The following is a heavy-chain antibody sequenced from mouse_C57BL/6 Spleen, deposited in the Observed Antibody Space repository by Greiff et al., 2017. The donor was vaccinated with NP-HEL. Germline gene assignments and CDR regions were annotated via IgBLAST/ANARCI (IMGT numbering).Heavy chain of an antibody. CDR3: ALYDYGEDYAMDY. J-gene: IGHJ4*01. CDR1: GYTFTSYW. V-gene: IGHV1-52*01. CDR2: IDPSDSET. D-gene: IGHD2-4*01. Sequence: QVQLKQPGAELVRPGSSVKLSCKASGYTFTSYWMHWVKQRPIQGLEWIGTIDPSDSETHYNQKFKDKATLTVDKSSSTAYMQLSSLTSEDSAVYYCALYDYGEDYAMDYWGQGTSVTVSS.